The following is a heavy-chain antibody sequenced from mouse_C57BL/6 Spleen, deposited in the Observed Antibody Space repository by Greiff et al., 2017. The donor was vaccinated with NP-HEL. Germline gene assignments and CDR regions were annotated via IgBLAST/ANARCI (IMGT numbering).Heavy chain of an antibody. CDR3: ARGGEEYEDWYFDV. D-gene: IGHD2-10*02. Sequence: QVHVKQSGAELVRPGTSVKMSCKASGYTFTNYWIGWAKQRPGHGLEWIGDIYPGGGYTNYNEKFKGKATLTADKSSSTAYMQFSSLTSEDSAIYYCARGGEEYEDWYFDVWGTGTTVTVSS. V-gene: IGHV1-63*01. J-gene: IGHJ1*03. CDR2: IYPGGGYT. CDR1: GYTFTNYW.